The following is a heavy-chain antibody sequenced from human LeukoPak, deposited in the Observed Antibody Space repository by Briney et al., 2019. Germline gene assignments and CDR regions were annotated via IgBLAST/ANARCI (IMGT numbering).Heavy chain of an antibody. V-gene: IGHV3-53*01. D-gene: IGHD6-13*01. J-gene: IGHJ4*02. CDR3: ARAGAAAGYYFDY. CDR1: GFTVSSNY. CDR2: IYSGGST. Sequence: GGSLRLSCAASGFTVSSNYMSWVRQAPGKGLEWVSVIYSGGSTYYADSVKGRFTISRDNSKNTLYLQMNSLRAEDTAVYYCARAGAAAGYYFDYWGQGTLVTVSS.